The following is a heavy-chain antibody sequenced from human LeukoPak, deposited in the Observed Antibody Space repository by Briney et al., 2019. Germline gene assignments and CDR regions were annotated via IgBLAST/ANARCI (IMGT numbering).Heavy chain of an antibody. CDR3: AKDRDIVVVPGGIRQGLDY. J-gene: IGHJ4*02. V-gene: IGHV1-69*13. CDR2: IVLISGAA. D-gene: IGHD2-2*01. CDR1: GGSFSNYA. Sequence: SVKVSCKASGGSFSNYAISWVRQAPGQGPEWMGGIVLISGAANYAQKFQGRVTITADESTYTAYMELSSLRSEDTAVYYCAKDRDIVVVPGGIRQGLDYWGQGTPVTVSS.